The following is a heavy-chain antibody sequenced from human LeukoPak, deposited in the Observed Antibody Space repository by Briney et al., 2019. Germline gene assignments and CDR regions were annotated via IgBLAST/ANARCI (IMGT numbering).Heavy chain of an antibody. CDR3: ARDGYDFWSGYYTSTSGGY. V-gene: IGHV1-2*02. CDR2: INPNSGGT. D-gene: IGHD3-3*01. Sequence: GASVKVSCKASGYTFTGYYMHWVRQAPGQGLAWMGWINPNSGGTNYAQKFQGRVTMTRDTSISTAYMELSRLRSDDTAVYYCARDGYDFWSGYYTSTSGGYWGQGTLVTVAS. CDR1: GYTFTGYY. J-gene: IGHJ4*02.